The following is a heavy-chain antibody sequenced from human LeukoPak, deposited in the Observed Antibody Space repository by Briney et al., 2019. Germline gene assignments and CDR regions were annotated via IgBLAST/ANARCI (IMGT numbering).Heavy chain of an antibody. CDR3: ASYVS. J-gene: IGHJ4*02. CDR2: IYSNGDT. Sequence: SESLSLTCTVSGGSVSSSSYYWDWIRQPPGKGLEWIGGIYSNGDTHYNPSLRSRVSISVDTSKNQFSLNLRSVTAADTAVYHCASYVSWGQGTLVTVSS. V-gene: IGHV4-39*01. D-gene: IGHD3-16*01. CDR1: GGSVSSSSYY.